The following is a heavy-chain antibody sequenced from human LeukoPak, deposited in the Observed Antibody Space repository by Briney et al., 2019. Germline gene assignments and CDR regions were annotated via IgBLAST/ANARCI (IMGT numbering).Heavy chain of an antibody. D-gene: IGHD2-15*01. CDR3: ARAPGYCSGGSCYAYYMDV. CDR1: GGSISIHY. J-gene: IGHJ6*03. Sequence: PSETLSLTCTVSGGSISIHYWSWIRQPPGKGLEWIASIYHSGSTYYNPSLKSRLTISVDTSKNQISLKLSSMTAADTAVYYCARAPGYCSGGSCYAYYMDVWGKGTTVTVSS. V-gene: IGHV4-38-2*02. CDR2: IYHSGST.